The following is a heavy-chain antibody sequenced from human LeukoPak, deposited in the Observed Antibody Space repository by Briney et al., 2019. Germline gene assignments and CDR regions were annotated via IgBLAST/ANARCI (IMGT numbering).Heavy chain of an antibody. CDR1: GFTFSGSP. D-gene: IGHD2-15*01. CDR3: TRLSNIHCSGGSCYFDY. CDR2: IKTKANSYAT. Sequence: GGSLKLSCAASGFTFSGSPMHWVRQASGKGLEWVGRIKTKANSYATAYAASVKGRFTISRDDSKNTAYLQVNSLKTEDTAVYYCTRLSNIHCSGGSCYFDYWGQGTLVTVSS. J-gene: IGHJ4*02. V-gene: IGHV3-73*01.